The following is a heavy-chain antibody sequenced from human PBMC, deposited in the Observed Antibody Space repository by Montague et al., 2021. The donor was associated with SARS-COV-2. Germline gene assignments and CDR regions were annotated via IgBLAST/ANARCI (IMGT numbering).Heavy chain of an antibody. Sequence: TLSLTCTVSGGSITSRNDYWTWIRQPAGKGLEYIGRIYSSGITSYNASLKSRVTVSRDTSQNQFSLRLTSVTAADTAVYYCARRETRLPVRSAFPVWLGDLFADWFDPWGRGTLVIVSS. CDR2: IYSSGIT. CDR3: ARRETRLPVRSAFPVWLGDLFADWFDP. CDR1: GGSITSRNDY. J-gene: IGHJ5*02. V-gene: IGHV4-61*02. D-gene: IGHD3-10*01.